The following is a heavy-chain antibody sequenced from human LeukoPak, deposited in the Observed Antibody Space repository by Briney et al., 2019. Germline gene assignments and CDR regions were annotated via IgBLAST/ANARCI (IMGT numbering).Heavy chain of an antibody. Sequence: ASVKVSCKASGYTFTSYDINWVRQATGQGLEWMGWMNPNSGNTGYAQKFQGRVTMTRNTSISTAYMELSSLRSEDTAVYYCARVMRESIVVVPAATGKYYFDYWGQGTLVTASS. CDR1: GYTFTSYD. J-gene: IGHJ4*02. CDR3: ARVMRESIVVVPAATGKYYFDY. D-gene: IGHD2-2*01. V-gene: IGHV1-8*01. CDR2: MNPNSGNT.